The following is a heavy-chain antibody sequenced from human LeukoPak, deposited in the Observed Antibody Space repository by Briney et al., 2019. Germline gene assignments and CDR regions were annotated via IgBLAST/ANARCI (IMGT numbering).Heavy chain of an antibody. Sequence: SGTLSLTCAVSGGSISSSNWWSWVRQPPGKGLEWIGEIYHSGSTNYKPSLKSRVTISVDTSKNQFSLKLSSVTAADTAVYYCARELYYYGSGSYNWFDPWGRGTLVTVSS. CDR2: IYHSGST. CDR1: GGSISSSNW. D-gene: IGHD3-10*01. CDR3: ARELYYYGSGSYNWFDP. V-gene: IGHV4-4*02. J-gene: IGHJ5*02.